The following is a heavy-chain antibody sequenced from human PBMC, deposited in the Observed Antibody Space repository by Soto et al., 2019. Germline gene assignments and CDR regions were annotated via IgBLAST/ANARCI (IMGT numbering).Heavy chain of an antibody. CDR2: IIPIFGTA. CDR3: ARNKFGIAAAGSYYYYGMDV. J-gene: IGHJ6*02. CDR1: GGTFSSYA. D-gene: IGHD6-13*01. V-gene: IGHV1-69*13. Sequence: SVKVSCKASGGTFSSYAISWVRQAPGQGLEWMGGIIPIFGTANYAQKFQGRVTITADESTSTAYMELSSLRSEDTAVYCCARNKFGIAAAGSYYYYGMDVWGQGTTVTVSS.